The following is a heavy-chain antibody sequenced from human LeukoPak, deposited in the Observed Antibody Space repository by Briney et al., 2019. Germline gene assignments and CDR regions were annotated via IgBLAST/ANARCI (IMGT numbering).Heavy chain of an antibody. CDR3: ARYSGSFYFDY. CDR2: INPSGGST. V-gene: IGHV1-46*03. J-gene: IGHJ4*02. D-gene: IGHD1-26*01. Sequence: ASVKVSCKASGYTFTSYYMHWVRQAPGQGLEWMGIINPSGGSTSYAQKFQGGVTMTRDTSTSTVYMELSSLRSEDTAVYYCARYSGSFYFDYWGQGTLVTVSS. CDR1: GYTFTSYY.